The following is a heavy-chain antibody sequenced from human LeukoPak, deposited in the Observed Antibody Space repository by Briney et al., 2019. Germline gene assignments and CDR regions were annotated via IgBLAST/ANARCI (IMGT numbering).Heavy chain of an antibody. CDR1: GFTFNTYG. V-gene: IGHV3-30*18. J-gene: IGHJ4*02. Sequence: QPGRSLRLSCAASGFTFNTYGMHWVRQAPGEGLDWVAVISYDGSNEYYADSVKGRFTISRDNSKNTLYLQMNSLRPEDTAVYYCAKDQDIVGATSSFDYWGQGTLVTVSS. D-gene: IGHD1-26*01. CDR2: ISYDGSNE. CDR3: AKDQDIVGATSSFDY.